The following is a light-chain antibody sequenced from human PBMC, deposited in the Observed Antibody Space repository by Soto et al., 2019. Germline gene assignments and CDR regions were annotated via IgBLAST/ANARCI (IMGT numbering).Light chain of an antibody. CDR1: SSDVGGYNY. CDR3: SSYAGRNNLYV. V-gene: IGLV2-8*01. J-gene: IGLJ1*01. Sequence: QSVLTQPPSASGSPGQSVTISCTGTSSDVGGYNYVSWYQQHPGKAPKLMIYEVSKRPSGVPDRFSGSKSGNTASLTVSGLQAEDEADYYCSSYAGRNNLYVFGTGTKVTV. CDR2: EVS.